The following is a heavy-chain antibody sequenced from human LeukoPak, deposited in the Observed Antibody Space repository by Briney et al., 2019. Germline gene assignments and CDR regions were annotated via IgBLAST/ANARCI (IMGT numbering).Heavy chain of an antibody. Sequence: GGSLRLSCAVSGLTFSNLKMNWVRQAPGKGLEWVSYISAGGRTTFYADSVTGRFTISRDNSKNTLYLQMNSLRAEDTAVYYCARERSKDVVKGAFDIWGQGTMVTVSS. J-gene: IGHJ3*02. D-gene: IGHD3-22*01. CDR3: ARERSKDVVKGAFDI. CDR2: ISAGGRTT. CDR1: GLTFSNLK. V-gene: IGHV3-48*01.